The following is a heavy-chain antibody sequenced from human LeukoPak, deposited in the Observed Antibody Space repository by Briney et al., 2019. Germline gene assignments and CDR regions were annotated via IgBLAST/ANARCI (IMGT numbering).Heavy chain of an antibody. CDR2: IIPILGIA. CDR1: GGTFSSYA. D-gene: IGHD2-2*01. Sequence: ASVKVSCKASGGTFSSYAISWVRQAPGQGLEWMGRIIPILGIANYAQKFQGRVTITADKSTGTAYMELSSLRSEDTAVYYCARDRGMIVVPVRARDAFDIWGQGTMVTVSS. V-gene: IGHV1-69*04. J-gene: IGHJ3*02. CDR3: ARDRGMIVVPVRARDAFDI.